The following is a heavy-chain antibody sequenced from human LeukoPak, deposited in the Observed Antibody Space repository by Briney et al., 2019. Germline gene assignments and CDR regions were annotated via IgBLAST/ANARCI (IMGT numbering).Heavy chain of an antibody. Sequence: KASETLSLTCAVYGGSFSGYYWSWIRQPPGKGLEWIGEINHSGSTNYNPSLKSRVTISVDTSKNQFSLKLSSVTAADTAVYYCARVTQRYSSSWYVDYWGQGTLVTVSS. V-gene: IGHV4-34*01. CDR1: GGSFSGYY. CDR2: INHSGST. D-gene: IGHD6-13*01. CDR3: ARVTQRYSSSWYVDY. J-gene: IGHJ4*02.